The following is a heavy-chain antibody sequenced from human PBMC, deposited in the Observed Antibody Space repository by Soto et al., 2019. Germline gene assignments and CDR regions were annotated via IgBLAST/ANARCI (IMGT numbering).Heavy chain of an antibody. D-gene: IGHD2-21*02. CDR3: ARELYSCGGDCPYYMDY. CDR2: ISLYHHST. V-gene: IGHV1-46*01. Sequence: ASVKVSCKTSGYPFADYFIHWVRQAPGQGLEWMGIISLYHHSTSYAQKFQGRLTVTADTSTTTVYMDLSSLTSEDSAVYWCARELYSCGGDCPYYMDYWGQGTLVTVSS. CDR1: GYPFADYF. J-gene: IGHJ4*02.